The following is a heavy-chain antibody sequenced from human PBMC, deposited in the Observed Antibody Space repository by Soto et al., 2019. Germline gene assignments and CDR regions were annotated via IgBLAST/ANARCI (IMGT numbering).Heavy chain of an antibody. CDR2: INAGNGNT. V-gene: IGHV1-3*01. Sequence: QVQLVQSGAEVKKPGASVKVSCKASGYTFTSYAMHWVRQAPGQRLEWMGWINAGNGNTKYSQKFQGRVTITRDTSASTAYMELSSLRSEDTAVYYCARGGAVRGVITWFDPWGQGTLVTVSS. CDR1: GYTFTSYA. D-gene: IGHD3-10*01. J-gene: IGHJ5*02. CDR3: ARGGAVRGVITWFDP.